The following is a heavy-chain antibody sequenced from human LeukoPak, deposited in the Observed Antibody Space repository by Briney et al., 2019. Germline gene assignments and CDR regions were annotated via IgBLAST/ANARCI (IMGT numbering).Heavy chain of an antibody. CDR2: INPSGGST. CDR1: GYTFTSYY. V-gene: IGHV1-46*01. CDR3: WGGSQWNHYFPF. Sequence: ASVNVSCKASGYTFTSYYMHWVRQAPGQGLEWMGIINPSGGSTSYAQKFQGLVTMTRDTSTITVYMELSSLRSEGTAVYYCWGGSQWNHYFPFGGQKPVLTVST. J-gene: IGHJ4*02. D-gene: IGHD3-16*01.